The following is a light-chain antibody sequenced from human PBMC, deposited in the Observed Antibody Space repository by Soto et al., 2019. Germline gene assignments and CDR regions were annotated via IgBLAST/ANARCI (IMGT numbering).Light chain of an antibody. V-gene: IGKV1-39*01. CDR2: AAS. Sequence: DIQMTQSPSSLSASVGDRVTITCRASQSISNYLNWYQQKPGNAPNLLIYAASNLQRGVPSRFSGSGAGTQFTLAITSLQPEDFATYYCQQSFSTPYTFGQGTKLEIK. CDR1: QSISNY. CDR3: QQSFSTPYT. J-gene: IGKJ2*01.